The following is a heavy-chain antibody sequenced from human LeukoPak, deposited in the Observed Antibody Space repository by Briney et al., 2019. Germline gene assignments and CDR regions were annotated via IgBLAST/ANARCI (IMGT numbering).Heavy chain of an antibody. D-gene: IGHD1-26*01. V-gene: IGHV4-30-2*01. Sequence: SSETLSLTCTVSGGSISSGGYYWSWIRQPPGKGLEWIGYIYHSGSTYYNPSLKSRVTISVDRSKNQFSLKLSSVTAADTAVYYCARATKWELLYWGQGTLVTVSS. CDR2: IYHSGST. CDR3: ARATKWELLY. CDR1: GGSISSGGYY. J-gene: IGHJ4*02.